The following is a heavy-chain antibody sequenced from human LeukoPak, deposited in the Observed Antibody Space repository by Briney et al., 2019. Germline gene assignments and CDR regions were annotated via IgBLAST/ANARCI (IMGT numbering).Heavy chain of an antibody. Sequence: GESLKISCKGSGYSFTSYWIGWVRQMPGKGLEWMGIIYPGDSDTRYSPSFQGQVTISADKSISTAYLQWSSLKASDTAMYYCARLLVPTPQTSAGFDYWGQGTLVTVSS. V-gene: IGHV5-51*01. CDR3: ARLLVPTPQTSAGFDY. CDR1: GYSFTSYW. J-gene: IGHJ4*02. D-gene: IGHD5-12*01. CDR2: IYPGDSDT.